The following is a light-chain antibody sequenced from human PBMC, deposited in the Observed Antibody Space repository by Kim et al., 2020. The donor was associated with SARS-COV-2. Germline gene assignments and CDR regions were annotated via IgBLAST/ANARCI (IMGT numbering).Light chain of an antibody. Sequence: DIQMTQSPSSLSASVGDRVTITCQASQDISNYLNWYQQKPGEAPKLLIYDASNLKTGVPSRFSGSGSGTDFTFTITSLQPEDIATYYCQQYDSVLTFGGGTKLEI. V-gene: IGKV1-33*01. CDR1: QDISNY. J-gene: IGKJ4*01. CDR3: QQYDSVLT. CDR2: DAS.